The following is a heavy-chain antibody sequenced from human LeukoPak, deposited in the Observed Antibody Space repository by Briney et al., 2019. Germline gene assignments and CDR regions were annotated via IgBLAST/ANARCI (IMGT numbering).Heavy chain of an antibody. J-gene: IGHJ4*02. CDR2: ISYDGSNK. D-gene: IGHD2-21*02. CDR3: AKDGGDSTQDY. V-gene: IGHV3-30*04. CDR1: GFTFSSYA. Sequence: GGSLRLSCAASGFTFSSYAMHWVRQAPGKGLEWVAVISYDGSNKYYADSVKGRFTISRDNSKNTLYLQMNSLRAEDTAVYYCAKDGGDSTQDYWGQGTLVTVSS.